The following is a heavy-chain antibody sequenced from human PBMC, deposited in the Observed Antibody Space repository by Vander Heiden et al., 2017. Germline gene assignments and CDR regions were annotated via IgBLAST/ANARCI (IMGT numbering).Heavy chain of an antibody. J-gene: IGHJ4*02. D-gene: IGHD3-16*02. Sequence: QVQLQQWGAGLLQPSETLSLTCAVYGGSFSGYYWSWIRQPPGKGLEWNGEINHSGSTNYNPSLKSRVTISVDTSKNQFSLKLSSVTAADTAVYYCARGKRLITFGGVIVLDYWGQGTLVTVSS. CDR2: INHSGST. CDR3: ARGKRLITFGGVIVLDY. CDR1: GGSFSGYY. V-gene: IGHV4-34*01.